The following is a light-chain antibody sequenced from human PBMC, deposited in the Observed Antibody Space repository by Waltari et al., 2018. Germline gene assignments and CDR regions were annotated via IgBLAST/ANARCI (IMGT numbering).Light chain of an antibody. CDR2: GAS. Sequence: EIVMTQSPATLSVSPGERATLSCRASQRVESNLAWYQQKPGQPPRLLLYGASTRATGVPARFSGSGSGTEFTLTISSLQSADFAVYYCQQYYNWPYTFGQGTKLEIK. CDR1: QRVESN. V-gene: IGKV3-15*01. J-gene: IGKJ2*01. CDR3: QQYYNWPYT.